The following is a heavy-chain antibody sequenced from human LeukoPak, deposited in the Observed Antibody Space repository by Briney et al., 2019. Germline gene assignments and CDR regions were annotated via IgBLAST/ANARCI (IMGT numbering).Heavy chain of an antibody. CDR3: ARALSPEQLAVGY. CDR2: IYSGGST. Sequence: GGSLRLSCAASGFTVSSNYMSWVRQAPGKGLEWVSVIYSGGSTYYADSVEGRFTISRDNSKNTLYLQMNSLRAEDTAVYYCARALSPEQLAVGYWGQGTLVTVSS. V-gene: IGHV3-53*01. CDR1: GFTVSSNY. J-gene: IGHJ4*02. D-gene: IGHD6-6*01.